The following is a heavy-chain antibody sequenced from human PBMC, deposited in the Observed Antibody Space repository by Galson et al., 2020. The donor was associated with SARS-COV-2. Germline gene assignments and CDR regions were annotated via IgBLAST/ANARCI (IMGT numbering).Heavy chain of an antibody. D-gene: IGHD2-15*01. J-gene: IGHJ5*02. CDR3: ATGPPYCSGGSCYWFDP. Sequence: ASVKVSCKVSGYTLTELSMHWVRQAPGQGLEWMGGFDPEDGETIYAQKFQGRVTMTEDTSTDTAYMELSSLRSEDTAVYYCATGPPYCSGGSCYWFDPWGQGTLVNVSS. CDR2: FDPEDGET. CDR1: GYTLTELS. V-gene: IGHV1-24*01.